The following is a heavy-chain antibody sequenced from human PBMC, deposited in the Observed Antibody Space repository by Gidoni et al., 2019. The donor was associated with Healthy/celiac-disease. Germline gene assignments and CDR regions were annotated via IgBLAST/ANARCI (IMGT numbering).Heavy chain of an antibody. J-gene: IGHJ6*02. V-gene: IGHV3-53*02. CDR1: GFTVSSNY. D-gene: IGHD6-19*01. CDR3: ARDRYKAVAGTSDYYYYGMDV. Sequence: EVQLVETGGGLIQPGGSLRLSCAASGFTVSSNYMSWVRQAPGKGLEWVSVISSGGSTYYADSVKGRFTISRDNSKNTLYLQMNSLRAEDTAVYYCARDRYKAVAGTSDYYYYGMDVWGQGTTVTVSS. CDR2: ISSGGST.